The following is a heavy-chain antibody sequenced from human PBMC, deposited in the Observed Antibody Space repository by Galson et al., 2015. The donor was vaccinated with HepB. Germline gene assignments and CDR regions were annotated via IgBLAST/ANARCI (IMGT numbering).Heavy chain of an antibody. CDR3: ARRRAPEYCSGGSCYGNAFDI. CDR1: GYTFTSYD. V-gene: IGHV1-8*01. CDR2: MNPNSGNT. D-gene: IGHD2-15*01. Sequence: SVKVSCKASGYTFTSYDINWVRQATGQGLEWMGWMNPNSGNTGYAQKFQGRVTTTGNTSISTAYMELSSLRSEDTAVYYCARRRAPEYCSGGSCYGNAFDIWGQGTMVTVSS. J-gene: IGHJ3*02.